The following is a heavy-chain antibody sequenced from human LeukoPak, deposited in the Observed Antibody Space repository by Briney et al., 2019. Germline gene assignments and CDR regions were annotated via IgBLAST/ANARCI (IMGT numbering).Heavy chain of an antibody. J-gene: IGHJ4*02. CDR2: ISGSGGST. Sequence: GGSLRLSRAASGFTFSSYAMSWVRQAPGKGLEWVSAISGSGGSTYYADSVKGRFTISRDNSKNTLYLQMNSLRAEDTAVYYCAKDPASGSYLTLLFDYWGQGTLVTVSS. V-gene: IGHV3-23*01. D-gene: IGHD1-26*01. CDR3: AKDPASGSYLTLLFDY. CDR1: GFTFSSYA.